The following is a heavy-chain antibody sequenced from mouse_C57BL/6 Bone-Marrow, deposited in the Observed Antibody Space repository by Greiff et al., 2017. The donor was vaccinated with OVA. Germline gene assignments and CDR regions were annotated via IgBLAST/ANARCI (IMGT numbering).Heavy chain of an antibody. CDR1: GYTFTDYN. V-gene: IGHV1-18*01. CDR2: INPNNGGT. J-gene: IGHJ1*03. CDR3: ARPFITTVVRYFDV. Sequence: EVQLQQSGPELVKPGASVKIPCKASGYTFTDYNMDWVKQSHGKSLEWIGDINPNNGGTIYNQKFKGKATLTVDKSSSTAYMELRSLTSEDTAVYYCARPFITTVVRYFDVWGTGTTVTVSS. D-gene: IGHD1-1*01.